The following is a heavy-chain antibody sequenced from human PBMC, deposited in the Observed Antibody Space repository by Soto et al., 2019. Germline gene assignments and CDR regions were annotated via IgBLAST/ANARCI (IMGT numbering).Heavy chain of an antibody. CDR1: GFTFSSYA. J-gene: IGHJ6*02. CDR2: ISYDGSNK. D-gene: IGHD6-13*01. V-gene: IGHV3-30-3*01. Sequence: PGGSLRLSCAASGFTFSSYAIHWVRQAPGKGLEWVAVISYDGSNKYYADSVKGRFTISRDNSKNTLYLQMNSLRAEDTAVYYCARDLVDASSSWLYYYYGMDVWGQGTTVTVSS. CDR3: ARDLVDASSSWLYYYYGMDV.